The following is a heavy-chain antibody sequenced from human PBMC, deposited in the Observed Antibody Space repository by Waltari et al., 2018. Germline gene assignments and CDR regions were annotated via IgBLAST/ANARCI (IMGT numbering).Heavy chain of an antibody. CDR1: GGSIRTYY. V-gene: IGHV4-4*07. D-gene: IGHD3-10*01. CDR3: ARRITESAPSRGGDNWFDR. CDR2: IHTSEST. J-gene: IGHJ5*02. Sequence: QVQLQESGPGLVKPSETLSLTCTVSGGSIRTYYWSWIRQSAGMGLEWIGRIHTSESTIYTPALSSRVTKSVDTSQNQFSRTLSSVTAADTAVYYCARRITESAPSRGGDNWFDRWGQGTLVTVSS.